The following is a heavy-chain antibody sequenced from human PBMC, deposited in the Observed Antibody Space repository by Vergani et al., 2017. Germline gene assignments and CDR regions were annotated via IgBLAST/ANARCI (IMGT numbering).Heavy chain of an antibody. V-gene: IGHV3-30*02. J-gene: IGHJ3*02. CDR3: AKAYSGYYFRDAFDI. D-gene: IGHD5-12*01. Sequence: QVQLVESGGGVVRPGGSLRLSCAASGFTFSTYGMHWVRQAPGKGLEWVSFIRYDGSNKYYADSVKGRFTISRDNSKNTLYLQMNSLRAEDTAVYYCAKAYSGYYFRDAFDIWGQGTMVTVSS. CDR2: IRYDGSNK. CDR1: GFTFSTYG.